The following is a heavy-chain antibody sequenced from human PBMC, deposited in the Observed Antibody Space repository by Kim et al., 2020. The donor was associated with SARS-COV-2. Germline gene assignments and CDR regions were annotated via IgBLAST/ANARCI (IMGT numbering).Heavy chain of an antibody. CDR2: IYYSGST. D-gene: IGHD4-17*01. V-gene: IGHV4-39*07. Sequence: SETLSLTCTVSGGSISSSSSYWGWIRQPPGKGLEWIGSIYYSGSTYYNPSLKSRVTISVDTSKNQFSLKLSSVTAADTAVYYCAREDPPTTVHYYYYGLDVWGQGTTVTVSS. CDR3: AREDPPTTVHYYYYGLDV. J-gene: IGHJ6*02. CDR1: GGSISSSSSY.